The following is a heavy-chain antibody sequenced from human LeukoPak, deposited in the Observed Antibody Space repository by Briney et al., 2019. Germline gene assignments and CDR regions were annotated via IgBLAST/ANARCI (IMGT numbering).Heavy chain of an antibody. J-gene: IGHJ6*02. D-gene: IGHD3-10*01. V-gene: IGHV3-21*01. CDR3: ARASGAVLWFGEPYYYYGMDV. CDR2: ISSSSSYI. CDR1: GFTFSSYS. Sequence: PGGSLRLSCAASGFTFSSYSMNWVRQAPGKGLEWVSSISSSSSYIYYAESVKGRFTISRDNAKNSLYLQMNSLRAEDTAAYYCARASGAVLWFGEPYYYYGMDVWGQGTTVTVSS.